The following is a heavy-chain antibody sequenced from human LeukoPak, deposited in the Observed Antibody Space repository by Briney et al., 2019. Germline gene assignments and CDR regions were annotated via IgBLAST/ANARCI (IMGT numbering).Heavy chain of an antibody. J-gene: IGHJ5*02. CDR1: GGSFSGYY. Sequence: SETLSLTCAVYGGSFSGYYWSWIRQPPGKGLEWIGEINHSGSTNYNPSLKSRVTISVDTSKNQFSLKLSSVTAADTAVYYCARDSSGWFGNRFDPWGQGTLVTVSS. CDR3: ARDSSGWFGNRFDP. CDR2: INHSGST. D-gene: IGHD6-19*01. V-gene: IGHV4-34*01.